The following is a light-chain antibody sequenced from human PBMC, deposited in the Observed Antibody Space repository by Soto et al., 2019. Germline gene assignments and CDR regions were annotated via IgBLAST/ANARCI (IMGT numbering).Light chain of an antibody. CDR2: GAS. CDR1: QSVSSN. CDR3: QQYNNWPPYT. Sequence: EIVMTQSPATLSVSPGERATLSCRASQSVSSNLAWYQQKPGQAPRLLIYGASTRATGIPARFGGSGSGTEFTLTISSLQSEYLAVYYCQQYNNWPPYTCGQGTKLEIK. J-gene: IGKJ2*01. V-gene: IGKV3-15*01.